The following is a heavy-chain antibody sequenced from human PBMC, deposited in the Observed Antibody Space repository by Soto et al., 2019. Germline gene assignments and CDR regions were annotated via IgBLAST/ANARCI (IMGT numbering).Heavy chain of an antibody. V-gene: IGHV1-46*02. CDR3: ARGGDVVLVTAPLDD. CDR1: GYTFNNYY. J-gene: IGHJ4*02. Sequence: QVQLVQSGAEVKKPGASVKVSCRTSGYTFNNYYMHWVRQAPGQGLEWMEIIKCSGGETTYAQKLLGRVTMNRATYTSTVYMELSSLRSEDTAVYDCARGGDVVLVTAPLDDWCQGTLVTVSS. D-gene: IGHD2-21*02. CDR2: IKCSGGET.